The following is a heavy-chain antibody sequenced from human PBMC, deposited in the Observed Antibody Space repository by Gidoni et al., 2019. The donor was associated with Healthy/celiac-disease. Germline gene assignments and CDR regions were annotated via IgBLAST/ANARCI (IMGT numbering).Heavy chain of an antibody. V-gene: IGHV3-11*06. Sequence: QVQLVESGGGLVKPGGSLRLSCAASGFTFSDYYMSWIRQAPGKGLEWVSYISSSSSYTNYADSVKGRFTISRDNAKNSLYLQMNSLRAEDTAVHYCARVTTRYYYDSSGYYWWFDPWGQGTLVTVSS. J-gene: IGHJ5*02. CDR1: GFTFSDYY. CDR2: ISSSSSYT. D-gene: IGHD3-22*01. CDR3: ARVTTRYYYDSSGYYWWFDP.